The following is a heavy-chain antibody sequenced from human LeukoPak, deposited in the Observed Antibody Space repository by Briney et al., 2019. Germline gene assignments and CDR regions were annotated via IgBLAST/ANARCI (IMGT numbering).Heavy chain of an antibody. J-gene: IGHJ4*02. CDR2: IFSCDSNT. Sequence: GESLMIFCKGSGYSFTSYWIGWVRQMPGKGLEWMGVIFSCDSNTRYSPSIQCQVTISADKSISTAYLQWSSLKASDTAMYYCARHLGYCSGGSCHLDYWGQGTLVTVSS. CDR1: GYSFTSYW. CDR3: ARHLGYCSGGSCHLDY. D-gene: IGHD2-15*01. V-gene: IGHV5-51*01.